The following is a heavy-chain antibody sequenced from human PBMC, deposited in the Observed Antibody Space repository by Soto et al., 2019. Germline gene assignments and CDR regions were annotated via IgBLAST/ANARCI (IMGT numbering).Heavy chain of an antibody. CDR3: ARVRGYSYGYGSFDY. V-gene: IGHV4-59*01. CDR2: IYYSGST. Sequence: QVQLQESGPGLVKPSETLSLTCTVSGGSISSYYWSWIRQPPGKGLEWIGYIYYSGSTNYNPSLKSRVTISVYTSKKQFSLKLSSVTAADTAVYYCARVRGYSYGYGSFDYWGQGTLVTVSS. D-gene: IGHD5-18*01. CDR1: GGSISSYY. J-gene: IGHJ4*02.